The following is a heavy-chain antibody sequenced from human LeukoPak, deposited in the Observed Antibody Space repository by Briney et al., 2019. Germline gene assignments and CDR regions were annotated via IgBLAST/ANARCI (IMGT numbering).Heavy chain of an antibody. CDR1: GGSISSGSYY. J-gene: IGHJ5*02. Sequence: SQTLSLTCTVSGGSISSGSYYWGWIRQPPGKGLEWIGSIYYSGSTYYNPSLKSRVTISVDTSKNQFSLRLSSVTAADTAVYYCARRIGRHSTPPFDPWGQGTLVTVSS. D-gene: IGHD4-23*01. CDR3: ARRIGRHSTPPFDP. V-gene: IGHV4-39*01. CDR2: IYYSGST.